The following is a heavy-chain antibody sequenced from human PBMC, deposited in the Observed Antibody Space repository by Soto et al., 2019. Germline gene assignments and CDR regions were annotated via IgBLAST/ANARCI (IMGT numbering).Heavy chain of an antibody. Sequence: QVQLQESGPGLVKPSQTLSLTCTVSGGSISSGGYYWSWIRQHPGKGLEWIGYIYYSGSTYYNPSLKSRVTISVDTSKNQFSLKPSSVTAADTAVYYCARDTHEDFWSGPSYDPWGQGTLVTVSS. D-gene: IGHD3-3*01. J-gene: IGHJ5*02. V-gene: IGHV4-31*03. CDR1: GGSISSGGYY. CDR2: IYYSGST. CDR3: ARDTHEDFWSGPSYDP.